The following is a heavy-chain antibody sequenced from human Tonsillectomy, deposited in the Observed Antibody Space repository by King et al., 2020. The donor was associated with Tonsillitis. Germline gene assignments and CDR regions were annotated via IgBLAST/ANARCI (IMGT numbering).Heavy chain of an antibody. CDR3: SRYSSSSVFDY. Sequence: QLVQSGGGLVQPGRSLRLSCTASGFTFGDYSMSWFRQSPGKGLEWVGCIRSKAYGGTTEYAASVKGRFTISGEDSKSIDYLQMNSLKTEDTAVYYCSRYSSSSVFDYWGQGTLVTVSS. V-gene: IGHV3-49*03. CDR1: GFTFGDYS. J-gene: IGHJ4*02. D-gene: IGHD6-6*01. CDR2: IRSKAYGGTT.